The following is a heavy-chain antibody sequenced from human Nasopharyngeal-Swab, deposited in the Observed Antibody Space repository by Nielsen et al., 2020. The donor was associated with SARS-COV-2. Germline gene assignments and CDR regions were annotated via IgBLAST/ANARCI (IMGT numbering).Heavy chain of an antibody. J-gene: IGHJ3*02. D-gene: IGHD3-10*01. CDR2: IYHSGST. V-gene: IGHV4-38-2*01. Sequence: WIRQPPGKGLEWIGSIYHSGSTYYNPSLKSRVTISVDTSKNQLSLKLSSVTAADTAVYYCARPGVWFGELKNDAFDIWGQGTMVTV. CDR3: ARPGVWFGELKNDAFDI.